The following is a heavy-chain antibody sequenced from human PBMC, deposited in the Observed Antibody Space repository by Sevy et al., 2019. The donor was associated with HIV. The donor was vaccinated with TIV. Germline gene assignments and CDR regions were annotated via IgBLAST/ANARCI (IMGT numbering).Heavy chain of an antibody. CDR3: VKGGYYYGSGSYDAFDI. V-gene: IGHV3-64D*06. CDR2: ISSNGGST. CDR1: GFTFSSYA. J-gene: IGHJ3*02. D-gene: IGHD3-10*01. Sequence: GGSLRLSCSASGFTFSSYAMHWVRQAPGKGLEYVSAISSNGGSTYYADSVKGRFTISRDNSKNTLYLQMSSLRAEDTAVYYCVKGGYYYGSGSYDAFDIWGQRTMVTVSS.